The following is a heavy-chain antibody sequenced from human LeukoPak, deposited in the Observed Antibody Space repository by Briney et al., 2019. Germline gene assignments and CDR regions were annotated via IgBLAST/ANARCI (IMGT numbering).Heavy chain of an antibody. D-gene: IGHD2-2*01. V-gene: IGHV1-2*02. J-gene: IGHJ6*02. CDR3: ARSISLQYQLLSYYYGMDV. CDR2: INPNSGGT. CDR1: GYTFTGYY. Sequence: ASVKVSCKASGYTFTGYYMHWVRQAPGQGLEWMGWINPNSGGTNYAQKFQGRVTMTRDTSISTAYMELSRLRSDDTAVYYFARSISLQYQLLSYYYGMDVWGQGTTVTVSS.